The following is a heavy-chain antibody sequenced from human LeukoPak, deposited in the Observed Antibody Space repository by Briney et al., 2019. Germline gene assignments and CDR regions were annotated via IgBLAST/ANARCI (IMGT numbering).Heavy chain of an antibody. J-gene: IGHJ6*02. Sequence: GASVTVSCKASGYTFTRYYIHWVRQAPGQGLEWLGIINPSGGTTTYAQKFQGRVTITRDTSTSTVYMELYSLRSDDTAIYYCAREKQAEKQASGDYYYYGMDVWGQGTTVTVSS. V-gene: IGHV1-46*01. CDR3: AREKQAEKQASGDYYYYGMDV. D-gene: IGHD1-26*01. CDR2: INPSGGTT. CDR1: GYTFTRYY.